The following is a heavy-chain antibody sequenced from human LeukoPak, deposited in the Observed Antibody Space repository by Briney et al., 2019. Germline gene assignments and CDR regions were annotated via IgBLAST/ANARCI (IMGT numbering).Heavy chain of an antibody. CDR3: ARRSNHYYGSGSYYSLPFDY. D-gene: IGHD3-10*01. CDR2: IKQDGSEK. CDR1: GFTFSSYW. V-gene: IGHV3-7*01. J-gene: IGHJ4*02. Sequence: GGSLRLSCAASGFTFSSYWMSWVRQAPGKGLEWVASIKQDGSEKYYVDSVKGRFTISRDNAKNSLYLQMKSLRAADTAVYYCARRSNHYYGSGSYYSLPFDYWGQGTLVTVSS.